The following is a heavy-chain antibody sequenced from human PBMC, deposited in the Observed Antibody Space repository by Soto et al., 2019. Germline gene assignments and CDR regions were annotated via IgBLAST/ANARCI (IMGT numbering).Heavy chain of an antibody. V-gene: IGHV4-4*02. CDR3: ASAADDFWSGSDY. J-gene: IGHJ4*02. Sequence: SETLSLTCAVSGGSISSSNWWSWVRQPPGKGLEWIGEIYHSGSTNYNPSLKSRVTISVDKSKNQFSLKLSSVTAADTAVYYCASAADDFWSGSDYWGQGTLVTVSS. CDR2: IYHSGST. CDR1: GGSISSSNW. D-gene: IGHD3-3*01.